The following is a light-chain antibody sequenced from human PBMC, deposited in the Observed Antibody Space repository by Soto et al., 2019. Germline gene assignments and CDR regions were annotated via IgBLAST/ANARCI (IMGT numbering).Light chain of an antibody. V-gene: IGKV3-20*01. J-gene: IGKJ5*01. CDR2: VAS. CDR3: QQYVASHPIT. CDR1: QSVSSY. Sequence: EIVLTQSPGTLSLSPGQRATLSCRASQSVSSYLAWYQQKPGQPPRLLISVASSRATGIPDRFSGSGSGTEVSITISRVEPEDFAVYYWQQYVASHPITFGQGTRLDI.